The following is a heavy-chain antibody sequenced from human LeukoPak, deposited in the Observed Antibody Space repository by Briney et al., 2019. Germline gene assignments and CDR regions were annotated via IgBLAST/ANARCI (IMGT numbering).Heavy chain of an antibody. Sequence: GGSLRLSCAASGFTFSSYWMTWVRQAPGKGLEWVSYISDSSDIIYYADSVKGRFTISRDNAKNSLYLQMNSLRAEDTAVYYCARSLTQYDSSGLLKNWGQGTLVTVSS. D-gene: IGHD3-22*01. V-gene: IGHV3-48*04. CDR1: GFTFSSYW. CDR3: ARSLTQYDSSGLLKN. CDR2: ISDSSDII. J-gene: IGHJ4*02.